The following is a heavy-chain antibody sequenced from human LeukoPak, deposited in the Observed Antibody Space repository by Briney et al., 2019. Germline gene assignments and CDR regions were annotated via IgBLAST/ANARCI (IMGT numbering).Heavy chain of an antibody. J-gene: IGHJ4*02. CDR1: GYTFTGHY. Sequence: ASVKVSCKASGYTFTGHYMHWIRQAPGQGLEWMGWIEPNSGGTHFAQKFQGRLTISRDTSISTAYMELSRLSFDDTAIYYCARDENWGPDYWGQGTLVTVSS. V-gene: IGHV1-2*02. D-gene: IGHD7-27*01. CDR3: ARDENWGPDY. CDR2: IEPNSGGT.